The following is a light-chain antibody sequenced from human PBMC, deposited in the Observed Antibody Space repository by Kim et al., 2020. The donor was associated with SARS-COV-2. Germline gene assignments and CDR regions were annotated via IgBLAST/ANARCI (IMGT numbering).Light chain of an antibody. J-gene: IGLJ3*02. CDR2: DVS. CDR3: SSYTSSSFGV. CDR1: SSDVGGYNY. Sequence: GQSITISCTGTSSDVGGYNYVSWYQQHPGKAPKLMIYDVSKRPSGVSNRFSGSKSGNTASLTISGLQAEDEADYYCSSYTSSSFGVFGGGTQLTVL. V-gene: IGLV2-14*04.